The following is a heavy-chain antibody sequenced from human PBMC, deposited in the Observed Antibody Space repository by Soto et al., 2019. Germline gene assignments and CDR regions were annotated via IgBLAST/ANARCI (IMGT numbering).Heavy chain of an antibody. D-gene: IGHD6-13*01. J-gene: IGHJ6*02. Sequence: GGSLRLSCAASGFTFSSYAMHWVRQAPGKGLEWVAIISSDGRNKYYADSVKGRFTISRDNSKNTLYLQMNSLRAEDTAVYYCARVGYSSSSSWTGGLDVWGQGTTVTVSS. CDR2: ISSDGRNK. CDR3: ARVGYSSSSSWTGGLDV. CDR1: GFTFSSYA. V-gene: IGHV3-30*04.